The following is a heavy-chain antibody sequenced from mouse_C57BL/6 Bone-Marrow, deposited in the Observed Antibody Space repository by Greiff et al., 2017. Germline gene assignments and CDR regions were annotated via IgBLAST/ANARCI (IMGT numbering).Heavy chain of an antibody. CDR1: GYTFTSYW. CDR3: ARGDYYGSSYRYFDV. Sequence: QQPGAELVMPGASVKLSCKASGYTFTSYWMHWVKQRPGQGLEWIGEIDPSDSYTNYNQKFKGKSTLTVDKSSSTAYMQLSSLTSEDSAVYYCARGDYYGSSYRYFDVWGTGTTVTVSS. J-gene: IGHJ1*03. D-gene: IGHD1-1*01. CDR2: IDPSDSYT. V-gene: IGHV1-69*01.